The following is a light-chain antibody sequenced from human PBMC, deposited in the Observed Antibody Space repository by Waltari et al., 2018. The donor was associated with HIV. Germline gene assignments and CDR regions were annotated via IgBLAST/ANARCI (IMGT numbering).Light chain of an antibody. CDR2: GNN. CDR1: SSNLGANYD. V-gene: IGLV1-40*01. Sequence: QSVLTQPPSVSGAPGQRVPISCPGTSSNLGANYDLHLYRPLPGTAPQVLIYGNNNRPSGVPDRFSGSKSGTSASPAITGLQPEDESDYHCQSYDSTLSGWVFGGGTKLTVL. J-gene: IGLJ3*02. CDR3: QSYDSTLSGWV.